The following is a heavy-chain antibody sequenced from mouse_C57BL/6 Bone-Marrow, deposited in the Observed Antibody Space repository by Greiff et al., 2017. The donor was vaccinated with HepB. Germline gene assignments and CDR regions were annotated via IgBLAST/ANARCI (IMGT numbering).Heavy chain of an antibody. CDR1: GFSLSTSGMG. CDR2: IYWDDDK. J-gene: IGHJ2*01. D-gene: IGHD2-10*02. CDR3: ARRAEGYYYLDY. V-gene: IGHV8-12*01. Sequence: QVTLKVSGPGILQSSQTLSLTCSFSGFSLSTSGMGVSWIRQPSGKGLEWLAHIYWDDDKRYNPSLKSRLTISKDTSRNQGFLKITSVDTADTATYYCARRAEGYYYLDYWGQGTTLTVSS.